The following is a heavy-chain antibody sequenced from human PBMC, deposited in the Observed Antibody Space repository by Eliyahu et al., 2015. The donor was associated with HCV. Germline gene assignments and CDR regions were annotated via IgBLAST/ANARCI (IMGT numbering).Heavy chain of an antibody. V-gene: IGHV5-51*01. J-gene: IGHJ3*02. D-gene: IGHD4-11*01. Sequence: EVQLVQSEAEVKKPGESLMISCKASGYTFTNYWIGWVRQKPGEGLEWMGIMYPGDSNTRYSPSFQGQVTISADKSISTAFLQWSTLKASDTAMYYCGRHEEAYNNNKVRAFDIWGQGTMVTVSS. CDR1: GYTFTNYW. CDR2: MYPGDSNT. CDR3: GRHEEAYNNNKVRAFDI.